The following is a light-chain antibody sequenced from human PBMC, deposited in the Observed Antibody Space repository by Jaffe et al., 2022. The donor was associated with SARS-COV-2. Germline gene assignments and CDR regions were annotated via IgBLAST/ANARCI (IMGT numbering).Light chain of an antibody. CDR2: GAS. CDR3: QQYGNSPRT. V-gene: IGKV3-20*01. J-gene: IGKJ1*01. Sequence: EIVLTQSPGTLSLSPGQRATLSCRASQSVSAGYVSWYQQRPGQAPRLLIYGASHRATGIPDRFSGSGSGTDFTLSISRLDPEDCAVYYCQQYGNSPRTFGQGTKVEIK. CDR1: QSVSAGY.